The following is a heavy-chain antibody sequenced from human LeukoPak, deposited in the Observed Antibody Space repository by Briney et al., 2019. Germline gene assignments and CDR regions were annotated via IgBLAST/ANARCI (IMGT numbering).Heavy chain of an antibody. Sequence: SETLSLTCSVSGGSISSSNSYWSWLRQPPGKGLEWIGSIYYSGSTYYKPSLKSRVTISVDTSKNQFSLSLSSVTAADTAVYYCARHPGYSSGLYWGQGTLVTVSS. CDR3: ARHPGYSSGLY. CDR2: IYYSGST. J-gene: IGHJ4*02. CDR1: GGSISSSNSY. D-gene: IGHD6-19*01. V-gene: IGHV4-39*01.